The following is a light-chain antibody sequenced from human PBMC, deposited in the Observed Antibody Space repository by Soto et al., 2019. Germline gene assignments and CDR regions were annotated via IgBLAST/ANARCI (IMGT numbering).Light chain of an antibody. CDR2: KAS. CDR3: QQYDSSSTYT. CDR1: QSISSW. Sequence: DIQMTQSPSTLSASVGDRVTITCRASQSISSWLAWYQQKPGKVPKLLIYKASSLESGVPSRFSGSGSGTEFTLTISSLQPDDFATYYCQQYDSSSTYTFGQGTKLEIK. V-gene: IGKV1-5*03. J-gene: IGKJ2*01.